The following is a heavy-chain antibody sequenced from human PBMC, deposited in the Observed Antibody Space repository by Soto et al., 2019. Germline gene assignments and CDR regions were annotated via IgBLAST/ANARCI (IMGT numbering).Heavy chain of an antibody. CDR3: ARELYYYGSGSNYNAVSWFHP. CDR1: GDSVSSNSAA. V-gene: IGHV6-1*01. D-gene: IGHD3-10*01. CDR2: TYYRSKWYN. Sequence: SQTLSLTCAISGDSVSSNSAAWNWIRQSPSRGLEWLGRTYYRSKWYNAYAVSVKSRITINPDTSKNQFSLQLNSVTPEDTAVYYCARELYYYGSGSNYNAVSWFHPRGPGTLVTVSS. J-gene: IGHJ5*02.